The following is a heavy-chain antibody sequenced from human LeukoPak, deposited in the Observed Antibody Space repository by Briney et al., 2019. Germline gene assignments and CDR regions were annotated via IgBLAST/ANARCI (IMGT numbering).Heavy chain of an antibody. J-gene: IGHJ6*02. CDR2: ITGSGGTT. D-gene: IGHD5-12*01. CDR3: AKDSGEYSGYDYMRPHYDYYYYGMDI. CDR1: GFTFSFYG. Sequence: GGSLRLSCVASGFTFSFYGMTWVRQAPGKGLEWVSGITGSGGTTYSADSVKGRFTISRDKSKNTLYLHLNSLRAEDTAVYFCAKDSGEYSGYDYMRPHYDYYYYGMDIWGQGTTVTVAS. V-gene: IGHV3-23*01.